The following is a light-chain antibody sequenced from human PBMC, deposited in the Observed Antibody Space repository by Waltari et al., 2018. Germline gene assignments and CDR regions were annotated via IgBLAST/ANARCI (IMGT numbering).Light chain of an antibody. CDR1: QCITSY. CDR2: AAS. Sequence: DIQLTQSPSFLSASVGDRVTITCRASQCITSYLAWYQQKPGKAPQLLLYAASTLQSGVPSRFSGSGSGTEFTLTFSSLQPEDFATYYCQQVNSYPITFGQGTRLEIK. J-gene: IGKJ5*01. CDR3: QQVNSYPIT. V-gene: IGKV1-9*01.